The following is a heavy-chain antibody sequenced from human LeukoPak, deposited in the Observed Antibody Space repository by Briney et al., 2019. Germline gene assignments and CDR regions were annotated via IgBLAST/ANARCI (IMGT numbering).Heavy chain of an antibody. CDR1: GFTFKSYA. D-gene: IGHD6-19*01. V-gene: IGHV3-23*01. CDR3: AKATPQWRGGSYYFDY. J-gene: IGHJ4*02. Sequence: PGGSLRLSCAASGFTFKSYAMIWVRQAPGKGLEWVSAISGSGGGTYYADSVKGRFTVSRDNSKNTLYLQMNSLRAEDTAVYYCAKATPQWRGGSYYFDYWGQGTLVSVSS. CDR2: ISGSGGGT.